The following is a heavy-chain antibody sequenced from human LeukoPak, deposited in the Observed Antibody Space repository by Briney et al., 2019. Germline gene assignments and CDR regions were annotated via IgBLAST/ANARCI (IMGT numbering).Heavy chain of an antibody. Sequence: PGGSLRLSCAASGFTFSSYSMSWVRQAPGKGLEWVSVIYSGGCTYYADSVKGRFTISRDNSKNTLYLQMNSLRAEDTAVYYCARSPLSGTLAYCGGDCYGNAFDIWGQGTMVTVSS. CDR3: ARSPLSGTLAYCGGDCYGNAFDI. J-gene: IGHJ3*02. D-gene: IGHD2-21*02. CDR2: IYSGGCT. V-gene: IGHV3-53*01. CDR1: GFTFSSYS.